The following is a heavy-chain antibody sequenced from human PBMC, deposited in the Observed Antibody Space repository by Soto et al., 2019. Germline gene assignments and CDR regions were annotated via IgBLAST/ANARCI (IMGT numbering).Heavy chain of an antibody. J-gene: IGHJ3*02. CDR2: LIPIFGTA. Sequence: SSVKVSCKASGGTFSSYAISWVRPAPGQGLEWMGGLIPIFGTANYAQKFQGRVTITADKSTSTADMELSSLRSEDTAVYYCARWYYDSSGQTLLRTHALDIWAQGTMVPVSS. CDR3: ARWYYDSSGQTLLRTHALDI. CDR1: GGTFSSYA. V-gene: IGHV1-69*06. D-gene: IGHD3-22*01.